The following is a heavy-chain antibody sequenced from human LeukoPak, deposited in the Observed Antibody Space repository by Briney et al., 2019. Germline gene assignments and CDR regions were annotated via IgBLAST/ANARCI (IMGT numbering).Heavy chain of an antibody. J-gene: IGHJ4*02. Sequence: GGSLRLSCAASGFTFSSYAMSWVRQAPGKGLEWVSAISGSGGSTYYADSVKGRFTISRDNSKNTLHLQMNSLRAEDTAVYYCAKDLVATMRGDFDYWGQGTLVTVSS. CDR2: ISGSGGST. D-gene: IGHD5-12*01. CDR3: AKDLVATMRGDFDY. V-gene: IGHV3-23*01. CDR1: GFTFSSYA.